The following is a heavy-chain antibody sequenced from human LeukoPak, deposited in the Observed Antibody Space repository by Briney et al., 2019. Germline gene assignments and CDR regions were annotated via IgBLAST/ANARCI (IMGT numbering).Heavy chain of an antibody. CDR3: ARMDGTATSGSYRPPFDY. J-gene: IGHJ4*02. D-gene: IGHD1-26*01. CDR2: ISAYNGNT. CDR1: GYTFTSYG. Sequence: ASVKVSCKASGYTFTSYGISWVRQSPGQGLEWMGWISAYNGNTNYAQKLQGRVTMTTDTYTSTAYMELRSLRSDDTAVYYCARMDGTATSGSYRPPFDYWGQGTLVTVSS. V-gene: IGHV1-18*01.